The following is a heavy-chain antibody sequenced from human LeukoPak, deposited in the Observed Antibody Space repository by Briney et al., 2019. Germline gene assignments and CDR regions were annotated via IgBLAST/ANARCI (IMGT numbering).Heavy chain of an antibody. Sequence: SETLSLXCAVYGGSFSGYSWSWIRQPPGKGLEWIGEIYHSGSTNYNPSLKSRVTISIDTSKKQFSLKLTSVTAADTAVYYCARGRTDSSEIDYWGQGTLVTVSS. J-gene: IGHJ4*02. V-gene: IGHV4-34*01. CDR1: GGSFSGYS. CDR3: ARGRTDSSEIDY. D-gene: IGHD6-6*01. CDR2: IYHSGST.